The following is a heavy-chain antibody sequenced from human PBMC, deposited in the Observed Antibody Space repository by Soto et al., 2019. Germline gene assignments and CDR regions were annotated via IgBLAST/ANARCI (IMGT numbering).Heavy chain of an antibody. V-gene: IGHV4-39*01. CDR2: IYYSGST. CDR3: ARLDHYDFWSGYYKFDY. CDR1: GGSISSSSYY. D-gene: IGHD3-3*01. Sequence: SETLSLTCTVSGGSISSSSYYWGWIRQPPGKGLEWIGSIYYSGSTYYNPSLKSRVTISVDTSKNQFSLKLSSVTAAVTAVYYCARLDHYDFWSGYYKFDYWGQGTLVTVSS. J-gene: IGHJ4*02.